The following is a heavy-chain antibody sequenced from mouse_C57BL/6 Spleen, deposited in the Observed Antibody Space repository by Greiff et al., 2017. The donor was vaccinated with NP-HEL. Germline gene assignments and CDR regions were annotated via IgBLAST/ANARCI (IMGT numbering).Heavy chain of an antibody. J-gene: IGHJ4*01. V-gene: IGHV2-5*01. Sequence: VMLVESGPGLVQPSQSLSITCTVSGFSLTSYGVHWVRQSPGKGLEWLGVIWRGGSTDYNAAFMSRLSITKDNSKSQVFFKMNSLQADDTAIYYCAKGTYGNLYAMDYWGQGTSVTVSS. CDR3: AKGTYGNLYAMDY. CDR2: IWRGGST. D-gene: IGHD2-1*01. CDR1: GFSLTSYG.